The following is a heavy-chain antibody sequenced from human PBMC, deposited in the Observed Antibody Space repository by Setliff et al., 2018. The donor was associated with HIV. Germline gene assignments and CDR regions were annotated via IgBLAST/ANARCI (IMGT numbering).Heavy chain of an antibody. CDR3: ARRGGLVRGVITYYYMDV. J-gene: IGHJ6*03. CDR1: GGSISSSSYY. V-gene: IGHV4-39*01. D-gene: IGHD3-10*01. Sequence: PSETLSLTCTVSGGSISSSSYYWGWIRQPPGKGLEWIGNIYYNGSTYSTPSLKSRVTISVDTSKNQFSLKLSSVTAADTAMYYCARRGGLVRGVITYYYMDVWGRGTTVTVSS. CDR2: IYYNGST.